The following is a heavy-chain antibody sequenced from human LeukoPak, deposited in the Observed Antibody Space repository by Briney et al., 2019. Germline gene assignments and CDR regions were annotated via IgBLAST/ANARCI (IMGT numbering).Heavy chain of an antibody. CDR1: GFTFGSYG. CDR3: ARERKSSTSMDY. D-gene: IGHD2-2*01. CDR2: INTDGSTI. V-gene: IGHV3-74*01. J-gene: IGHJ4*02. Sequence: PGGSLRLSCAASGFTFGSYGMSWVRQAPGKGLVWVSRINTDGSTITYADSVKGRFTISRDNAKNTLYLQMNSLRAEDTAVYFCARERKSSTSMDYWGQGTLVTVSS.